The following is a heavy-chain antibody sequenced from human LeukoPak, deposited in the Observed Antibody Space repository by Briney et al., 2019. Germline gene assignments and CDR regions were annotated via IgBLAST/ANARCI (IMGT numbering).Heavy chain of an antibody. D-gene: IGHD5-12*01. Sequence: SGPTLVKPTQTLTLTCSFSGFSLSTSGMRVSWIRQPPVKALEWLARIDWDDDKFYSTSLKTRLTISKDTSKNQVVLTMTNMDPVDTATYYCARINSGYSGYFDYWGQGTLFTVSS. J-gene: IGHJ4*02. CDR1: GFSLSTSGMR. V-gene: IGHV2-70*04. CDR3: ARINSGYSGYFDY. CDR2: IDWDDDK.